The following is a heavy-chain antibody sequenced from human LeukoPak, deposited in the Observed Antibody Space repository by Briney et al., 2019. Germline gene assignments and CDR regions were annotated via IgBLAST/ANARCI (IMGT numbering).Heavy chain of an antibody. J-gene: IGHJ6*03. CDR2: INHSGST. CDR1: GGSFSGYY. D-gene: IGHD5-18*01. V-gene: IGHV4-34*01. Sequence: SETLSLTCAVYGGSFSGYYWSWIRQPPGKGLEWIGEINHSGSTNYNPSLKSRVTISVDTSKNQFSLKLSSVTAADTAVYYCARDGVEIQLWWGYYYYYMDVWGKGTTVTVSS. CDR3: ARDGVEIQLWWGYYYYYMDV.